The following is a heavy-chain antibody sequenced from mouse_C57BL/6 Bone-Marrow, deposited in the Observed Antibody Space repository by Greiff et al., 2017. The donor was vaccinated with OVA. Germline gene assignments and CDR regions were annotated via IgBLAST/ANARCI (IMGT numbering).Heavy chain of an antibody. D-gene: IGHD1-1*01. V-gene: IGHV1-74*01. CDR3: AMTYYYGSSYDLDY. J-gene: IGHJ2*01. CDR2: IHPSDSDT. Sequence: QVQLQQSGAELVKPGASVKVSCKASGYTFTSYWMHWVKQRPGQGLEWIGRIHPSDSDTNYNQKFKGKATLTVDKSSSTAYMQLSSLTSEDSAVYYCAMTYYYGSSYDLDYWGQGTTLTVSS. CDR1: GYTFTSYW.